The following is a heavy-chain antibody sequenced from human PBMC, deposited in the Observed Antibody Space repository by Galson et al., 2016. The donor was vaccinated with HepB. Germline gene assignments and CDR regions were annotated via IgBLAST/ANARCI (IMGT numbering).Heavy chain of an antibody. V-gene: IGHV1-8*02. CDR1: GYTFTSYD. Sequence: SVKVSCKASGYTFTSYDIHWVRQATGQGLEWMGWMNPNSGNTGDGQKFQGRVTLTRSTSKSTVYMELSSLRSEDMAMYYCARVEYASSTGANRFDYWGQGTLVTVSS. CDR3: ARVEYASSTGANRFDY. CDR2: MNPNSGNT. D-gene: IGHD6-6*01. J-gene: IGHJ4*02.